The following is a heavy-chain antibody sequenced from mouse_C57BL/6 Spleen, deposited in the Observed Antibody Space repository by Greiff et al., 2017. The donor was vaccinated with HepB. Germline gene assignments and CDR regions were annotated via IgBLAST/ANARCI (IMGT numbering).Heavy chain of an antibody. Sequence: VQLQQSGAELVKPGASVKLSCTASGFNIKDYYMHWVKQRTEQGLEWIGRIDPEDGETKYAAKFQGKATITADTSSNTAYLQLCSLTSEDTAVYYCAREAGSTDAMDYWGQGTSVTASS. CDR1: GFNIKDYY. CDR3: AREAGSTDAMDY. CDR2: IDPEDGET. V-gene: IGHV14-2*01. D-gene: IGHD1-1*01. J-gene: IGHJ4*01.